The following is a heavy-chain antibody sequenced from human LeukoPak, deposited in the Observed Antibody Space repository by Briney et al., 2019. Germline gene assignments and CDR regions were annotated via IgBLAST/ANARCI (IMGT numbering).Heavy chain of an antibody. Sequence: ASVKVSCKASGYTFTDYFIHWVRQAPGQGLEYMGWISPNTGGTDSAQKFQGRVTMTRDTSISTVYMEVSRLTSDDTAVYYCAREKLSDILTGFDYWGQGTLVTVSS. CDR1: GYTFTDYF. J-gene: IGHJ4*02. CDR2: ISPNTGGT. D-gene: IGHD3-9*01. V-gene: IGHV1-2*02. CDR3: AREKLSDILTGFDY.